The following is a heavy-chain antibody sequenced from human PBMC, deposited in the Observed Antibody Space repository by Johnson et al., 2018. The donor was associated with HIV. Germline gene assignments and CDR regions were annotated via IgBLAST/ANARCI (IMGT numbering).Heavy chain of an antibody. V-gene: IGHV3-30*02. CDR3: ARDESGYDEGFDAFDI. Sequence: QMHLVESGGGVVQPGGSLRLSCAASGFTFSSYGMHWVRQAPGKGLEWVAFIRYDGSNKYSADSVKGRFTISRDNSKNTLYLQMNSLRAEDTAVYYCARDESGYDEGFDAFDIWGQGTMVTVSS. CDR2: IRYDGSNK. J-gene: IGHJ3*02. CDR1: GFTFSSYG. D-gene: IGHD5-12*01.